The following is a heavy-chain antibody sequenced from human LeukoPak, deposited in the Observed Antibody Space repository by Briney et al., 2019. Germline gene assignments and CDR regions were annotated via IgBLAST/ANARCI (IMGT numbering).Heavy chain of an antibody. V-gene: IGHV3-11*04. CDR2: ISGSGSDL. CDR1: GFNLSDYY. J-gene: IGHJ4*02. CDR3: ASDPYDILTGYLDY. D-gene: IGHD3-9*01. Sequence: GGSLRLSCVACGFNLSDYYMNWIRQAPGRGLEWVSYISGSGSDLYYADSVKGRFTISRDNSKNTLYLQMNSLRAEDTAVYYCASDPYDILTGYLDYWGQGTLVTVSS.